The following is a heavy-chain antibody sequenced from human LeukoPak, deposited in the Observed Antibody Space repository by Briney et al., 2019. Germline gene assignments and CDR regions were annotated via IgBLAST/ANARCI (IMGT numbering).Heavy chain of an antibody. CDR3: TRYNNDHFDY. CDR1: GFTFGGYG. Sequence: GGSLRLSCAGSGFTFGGYGMRWFRQTPGKGLEWVAVIAYDGSRAFYADSVKGRFTISRDNSKNTMSVQMDDLRAEDTAVYYCTRYNNDHFDYWGQGTLVTVSS. CDR2: IAYDGSRA. D-gene: IGHD1-14*01. V-gene: IGHV3-33*01. J-gene: IGHJ4*02.